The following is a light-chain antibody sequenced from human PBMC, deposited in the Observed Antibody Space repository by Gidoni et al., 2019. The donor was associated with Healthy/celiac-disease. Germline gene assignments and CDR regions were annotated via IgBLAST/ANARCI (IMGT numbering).Light chain of an antibody. CDR1: QSVSSN. Sequence: EIVMTQSPATLSVSPGERATLSCRASQSVSSNLDWYQQKPGQAPRLLIYGASTRATGIPARFSGSGSGTEFTLPISSLQSEDFAVYYCQQYNNWPYTFGQGTKLEIK. CDR3: QQYNNWPYT. CDR2: GAS. J-gene: IGKJ2*01. V-gene: IGKV3-15*01.